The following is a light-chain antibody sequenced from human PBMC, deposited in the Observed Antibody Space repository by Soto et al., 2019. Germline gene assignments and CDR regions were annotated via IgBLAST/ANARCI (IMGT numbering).Light chain of an antibody. Sequence: DIQMTQSPSSLSASVGDRITISCRASQAIRNDLAWFQQTPGKAPKRLIYAASTLHNGVPSRFSGSGSGTDFTLTISSLQPEDFATYFCLQVRSYPCTFGRGTKVDIK. CDR3: LQVRSYPCT. CDR2: AAS. J-gene: IGKJ1*01. CDR1: QAIRND. V-gene: IGKV1-17*01.